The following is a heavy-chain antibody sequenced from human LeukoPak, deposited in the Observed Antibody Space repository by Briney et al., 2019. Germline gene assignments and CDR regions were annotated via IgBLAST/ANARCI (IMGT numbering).Heavy chain of an antibody. Sequence: ASVKVSCKASGGTFSSYAISWVRQAPGQGLEWMGGIIPIFGTANYAQKFQGRVTITTDESTSTAYMELSSLRSEDTAVYYCARAPGGGWNYDAGWFDPWGQGTLVTVSS. CDR2: IIPIFGTA. CDR3: ARAPGGGWNYDAGWFDP. D-gene: IGHD1-7*01. J-gene: IGHJ5*02. CDR1: GGTFSSYA. V-gene: IGHV1-69*05.